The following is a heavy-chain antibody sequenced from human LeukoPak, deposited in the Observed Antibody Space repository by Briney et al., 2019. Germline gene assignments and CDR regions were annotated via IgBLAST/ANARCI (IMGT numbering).Heavy chain of an antibody. J-gene: IGHJ4*02. CDR3: AKALGYYDSSGYLNFDS. CDR1: GFTFSNYV. Sequence: GGSLRLSCAASGFTFSNYVMNWVRQAPGKGLEWVSGISGNGGGTYYADSVKGRFTLSRDNSKNTLDLQMSSLRAEDTAVYYCAKALGYYDSSGYLNFDSWGQGTLVTVSS. V-gene: IGHV3-23*01. CDR2: ISGNGGGT. D-gene: IGHD3-22*01.